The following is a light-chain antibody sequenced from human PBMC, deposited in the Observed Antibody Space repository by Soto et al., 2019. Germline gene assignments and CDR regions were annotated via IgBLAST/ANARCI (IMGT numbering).Light chain of an antibody. V-gene: IGKV1-39*01. J-gene: IGKJ1*01. CDR2: GAS. CDR1: QNIGTY. CDR3: QQSYSFPRT. Sequence: TQVTQSPSSLSASVGDTVAITCRASQNIGTYLNWYQQRPGKAPNLLIYGASTLRSGVPSRFSGSGSGTDFTLIISGLQPEDFAIYYCQQSYSFPRTFGQGTKVEIK.